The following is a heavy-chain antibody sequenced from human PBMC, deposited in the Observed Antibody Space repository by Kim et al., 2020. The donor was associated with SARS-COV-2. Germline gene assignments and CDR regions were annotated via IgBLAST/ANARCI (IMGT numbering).Heavy chain of an antibody. D-gene: IGHD1-26*01. Sequence: GGSLRLSCAASGFTFSSYGMHWVRQAPGKGLEWVAVISYDGSNKYYADSVKGRFTISRDNSKNTLYLQMNSLRAEDTAVYYCAKGGQVQVKRYYYYYMDVWGKGTTVTVS. CDR3: AKGGQVQVKRYYYYYMDV. V-gene: IGHV3-30*18. CDR2: ISYDGSNK. J-gene: IGHJ6*03. CDR1: GFTFSSYG.